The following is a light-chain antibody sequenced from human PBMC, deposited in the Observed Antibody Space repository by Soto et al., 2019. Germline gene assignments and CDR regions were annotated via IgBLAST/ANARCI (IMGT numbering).Light chain of an antibody. V-gene: IGKV3-11*01. CDR2: DAS. CDR3: QKYNSASWT. CDR1: QSIGLA. Sequence: EIVLTQSPATLSLSPGERATLSCRASQSIGLAIAWYQHKPGQAPRLLIFDASQRATGIPARFRGSGSGTDFTLTISSLQPEDVATYYCQKYNSASWTFGQGTKVDI. J-gene: IGKJ1*01.